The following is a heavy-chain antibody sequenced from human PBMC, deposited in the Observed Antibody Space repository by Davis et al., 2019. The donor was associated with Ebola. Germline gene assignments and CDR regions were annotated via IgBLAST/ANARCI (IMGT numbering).Heavy chain of an antibody. CDR2: IDHSGRT. J-gene: IGHJ5*01. CDR1: GGSLSAYY. Sequence: PSETLSLTCDIYGGSLSAYYWTWIRQPPGKGLEWIGEIDHSGRTTWNASLKSRVTISVHTSKNQFSLKLTSVTAADTAVYYCARYCSSNTCNLFDFWGQGSLVTVSS. CDR3: ARYCSSNTCNLFDF. D-gene: IGHD2-2*01. V-gene: IGHV4-34*01.